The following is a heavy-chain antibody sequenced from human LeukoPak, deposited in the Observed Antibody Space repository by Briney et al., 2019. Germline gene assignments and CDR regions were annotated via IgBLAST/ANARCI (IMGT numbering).Heavy chain of an antibody. Sequence: SDISGSTLATYYVDSVKGRFTISRDNSKNTLYLQMNSLKAEDTAVYYCARLTGASNSGYWGQGTLVTVSS. V-gene: IGHV3-23*01. CDR3: ARLTGASNSGY. J-gene: IGHJ4*02. CDR2: ISGSTLAT. D-gene: IGHD2-8*02.